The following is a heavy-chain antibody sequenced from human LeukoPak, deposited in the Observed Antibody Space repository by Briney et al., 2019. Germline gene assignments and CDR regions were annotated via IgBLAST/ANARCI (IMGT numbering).Heavy chain of an antibody. CDR1: RFTLSSYW. V-gene: IGHV3-74*01. D-gene: IGHD7-27*01. Sequence: GGSLRLSCSASRFTLSSYWMHWVRQARGKGLVWGSCIKTDGSSTNYAVYVKGRFTISRDNAMNTLYLQMNTLRAEDTALYYCARAPSAGDYYPWYFDLWGRGTLVTVSS. CDR2: IKTDGSST. J-gene: IGHJ2*01. CDR3: ARAPSAGDYYPWYFDL.